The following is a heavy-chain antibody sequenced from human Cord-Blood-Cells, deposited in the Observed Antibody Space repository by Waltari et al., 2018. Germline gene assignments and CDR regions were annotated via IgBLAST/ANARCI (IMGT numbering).Heavy chain of an antibody. CDR2: IYYSGST. J-gene: IGHJ2*01. Sequence: QLQLQESGPGLVKPSETLSPPCTVSGGSISSSSYYWGWIRQPPGKGLEWIGSIYYSGSTYYNPSLKSRVTISVDTSKNQFSLKLSSVTAADTAVYYCARRELGLGSLRYWYFDLWGRGTLVTVSS. CDR3: ARRELGLGSLRYWYFDL. V-gene: IGHV4-39*01. CDR1: GGSISSSSYY. D-gene: IGHD6-13*01.